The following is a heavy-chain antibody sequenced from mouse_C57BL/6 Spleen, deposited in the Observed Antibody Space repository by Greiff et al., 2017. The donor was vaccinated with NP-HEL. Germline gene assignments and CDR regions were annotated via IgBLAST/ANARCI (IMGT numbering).Heavy chain of an antibody. Sequence: EVKLVESGGGLVKPGGSLKLSCAASGFTFSDYGMHWVRQAPEKGLEWVAYISSGSSTIYYADTVKGRFTISRDNAKNTLFLQMTSLRSEDTARYYCARSLYYGSSDWYFDVWGTGTTVTVSS. CDR3: ARSLYYGSSDWYFDV. CDR2: ISSGSSTI. CDR1: GFTFSDYG. J-gene: IGHJ1*03. V-gene: IGHV5-17*01. D-gene: IGHD1-1*01.